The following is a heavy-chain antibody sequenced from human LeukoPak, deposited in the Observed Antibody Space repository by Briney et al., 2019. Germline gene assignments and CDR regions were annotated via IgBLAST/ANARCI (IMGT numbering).Heavy chain of an antibody. V-gene: IGHV4-59*01. J-gene: IGHJ4*02. CDR2: IYYSGST. CDR1: GGPISRYY. Sequence: NPSETLSLTCTVSGGPISRYYWSWIRQPPGKGLEWIGYIYYSGSTNYNPSLKSRVTISVDTSKNQFSLKLSSVTAADTAVYYCARDRGPLGYFDYWGKGTLVTVSS. CDR3: ARDRGPLGYFDY.